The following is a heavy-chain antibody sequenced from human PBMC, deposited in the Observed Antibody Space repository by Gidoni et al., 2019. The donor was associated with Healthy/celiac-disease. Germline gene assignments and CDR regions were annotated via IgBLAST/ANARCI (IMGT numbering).Heavy chain of an antibody. V-gene: IGHV3-21*01. J-gene: IGHJ6*02. CDR2: MSSSSIYI. Sequence: EVQLVESGGGLVKPGGSRRPSCSASGFTFSSYSMNWVRPAPGKGLEWVSSMSSSSIYIYYADSVKGRFIISRDNAKNSLYLQMNSLRAEDTAVYYCARDSDYYGMDVWGQGTTVTVSS. CDR1: GFTFSSYS. CDR3: ARDSDYYGMDV. D-gene: IGHD3-10*01.